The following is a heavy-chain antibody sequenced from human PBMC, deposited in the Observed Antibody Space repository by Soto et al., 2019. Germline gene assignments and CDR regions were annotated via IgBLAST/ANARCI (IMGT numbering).Heavy chain of an antibody. CDR3: AREAFKDDNDGDYFDY. J-gene: IGHJ4*02. CDR2: IYYSGST. V-gene: IGHV4-61*01. CDR1: GGSVSSGSYY. D-gene: IGHD3-22*01. Sequence: SETLSLTCTVSGGSVSSGSYYWSWIRQPPGKGLEWIGYIYYSGSTNYNPSLKSRVTISVDTSKNQFSLKLSSVTAADTAVYYCAREAFKDDNDGDYFDYWGQGTLVTVSS.